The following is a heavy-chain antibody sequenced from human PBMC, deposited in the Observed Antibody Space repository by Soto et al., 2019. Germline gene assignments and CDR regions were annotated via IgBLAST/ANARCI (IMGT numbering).Heavy chain of an antibody. CDR1: GGTFSSYA. CDR3: AIGSTFSGEFEF. J-gene: IGHJ4*02. V-gene: IGHV1-69*01. D-gene: IGHD1-26*01. CDR2: VVPIVGTA. Sequence: QVQMGQSGAEVKKPGSSVKVSCKASGGTFSSYAINWVRQAPGQGLEWMGAVVPIVGTADYAQKFQGRVTIPADESTNTAYMELSSLTSEDTAVYYCAIGSTFSGEFEFWGQGTLVSVSS.